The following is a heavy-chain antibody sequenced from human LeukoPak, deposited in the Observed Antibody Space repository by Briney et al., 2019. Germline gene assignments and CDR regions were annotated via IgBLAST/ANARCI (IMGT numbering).Heavy chain of an antibody. CDR3: AKVDSYYYDSSGYYL. D-gene: IGHD3-22*01. CDR2: ISGSGGST. CDR1: GFTFSSYA. V-gene: IGHV3-23*01. J-gene: IGHJ5*02. Sequence: PGRSLRLSCAASGFTFSSYAMSWVRQAPGKGLEWVSAISGSGGSTYYADSVKGRFTISRDNSKNTLYLQMNSLRAEDTAVYYCAKVDSYYYDSSGYYLWGQGTLVTVSS.